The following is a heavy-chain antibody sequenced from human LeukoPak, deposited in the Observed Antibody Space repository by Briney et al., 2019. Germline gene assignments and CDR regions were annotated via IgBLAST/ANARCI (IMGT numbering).Heavy chain of an antibody. V-gene: IGHV3-30*02. CDR1: GFTFSAYA. CDR2: IRYDGSNK. D-gene: IGHD2-8*01. CDR3: AKDPDIVVMEYYLDY. Sequence: PGGSLRLSCAASGFTFSAYAMSWVRQAPGKGLEWVAFIRYDGSNKYYADSVKGRFTISRDNSKNTLYLQMNSLRAEDTAVYYCAKDPDIVVMEYYLDYWGQGTLVTVSS. J-gene: IGHJ4*02.